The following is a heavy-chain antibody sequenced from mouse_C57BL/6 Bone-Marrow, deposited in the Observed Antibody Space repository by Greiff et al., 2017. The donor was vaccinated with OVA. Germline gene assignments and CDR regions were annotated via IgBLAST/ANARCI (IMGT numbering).Heavy chain of an antibody. CDR1: GYTFTSYW. D-gene: IGHD1-1*01. J-gene: IGHJ3*01. CDR3: AREGYHYGSSVAY. Sequence: VKLQQPGAELVMPGASVKLSCKASGYTFTSYWMHWVKQRPGQGLEWIGEIDPSDSYTNYNQKFKGKSTLTVDKSSSTAYMQLSSLTSEDSAVYYCAREGYHYGSSVAYWGQGTLVTVSA. CDR2: IDPSDSYT. V-gene: IGHV1-69*01.